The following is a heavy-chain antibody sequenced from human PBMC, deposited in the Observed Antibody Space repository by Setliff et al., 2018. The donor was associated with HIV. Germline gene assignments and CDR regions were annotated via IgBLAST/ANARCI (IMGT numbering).Heavy chain of an antibody. Sequence: GGSLRLSCAASGFTFSSYSMNWVRQAPGKGLEWVSVIYAAGSTYYADSVKGRFTISRDNAKNSVFLQMNSLRAEDTAVYYCVKDVVKFWSGSGALDFWGPGTLVTVSS. CDR2: IYAAGST. J-gene: IGHJ4*02. D-gene: IGHD3-3*01. V-gene: IGHV3-53*01. CDR3: VKDVVKFWSGSGALDF. CDR1: GFTFSSYS.